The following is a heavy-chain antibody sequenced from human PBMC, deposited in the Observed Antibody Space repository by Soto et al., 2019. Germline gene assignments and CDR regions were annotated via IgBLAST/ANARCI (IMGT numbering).Heavy chain of an antibody. CDR3: ASSVLVTSTMNYFDL. D-gene: IGHD2-8*02. V-gene: IGHV5-51*01. J-gene: IGHJ4*02. CDR2: IYPDDSDT. CDR1: GYSFSTYW. Sequence: GESLKLSCMGSGYSFSTYWNAWVRQTPGEGLEWLGIIYPDDSDTRYSPPFLGQVTISADKSIKTTYLQWSSLKASDTAIYFCASSVLVTSTMNYFDLRGQGTLVTVSS.